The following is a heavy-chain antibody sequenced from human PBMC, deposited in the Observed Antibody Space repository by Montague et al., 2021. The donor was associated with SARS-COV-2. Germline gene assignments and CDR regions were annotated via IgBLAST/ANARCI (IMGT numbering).Heavy chain of an antibody. CDR1: GFTFRDYS. J-gene: IGHJ4*02. CDR2: TSYNGFFI. D-gene: IGHD6-6*01. CDR3: TRDLRSSAPTAY. V-gene: IGHV3-21*01. Sequence: SLRLSCAASGFTFRDYSMNWVRQAPGKGLEWVSSTSYNGFFIYYADSVKGRFTIPRDNADNSLYLQMHSLRVEDTAIYYCTRDLRSSAPTAYWGQGTLVTVS.